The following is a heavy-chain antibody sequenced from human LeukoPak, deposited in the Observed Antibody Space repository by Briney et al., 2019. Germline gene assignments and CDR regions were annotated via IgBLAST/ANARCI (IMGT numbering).Heavy chain of an antibody. CDR2: ISGSGGST. D-gene: IGHD3-3*01. J-gene: IGHJ4*02. CDR3: ATHWGDFWSGYYSY. Sequence: GGSLRLSCAASGFTSSSYAMSWVRQAPGKGLEWVSAISGSGGSTYYADSVKGRFTISRDNSKNTLYLQMNSLRAEDTAVYYCATHWGDFWSGYYSYWGQGTLVTVSS. V-gene: IGHV3-23*01. CDR1: GFTSSSYA.